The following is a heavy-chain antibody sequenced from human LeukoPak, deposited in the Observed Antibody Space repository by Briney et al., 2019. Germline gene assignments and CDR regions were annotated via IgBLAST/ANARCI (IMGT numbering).Heavy chain of an antibody. J-gene: IGHJ4*02. V-gene: IGHV3-7*03. CDR3: ARDFAYKKFDY. CDR1: GLIFSGSW. Sequence: GGSLRLSCAASGLIFSGSWMNWVRQAPGKGLEWVATINPDGNKKGVADSVRGRFTVSRDDAENSLYLQMNSLRAEDTAVYYCARDFAYKKFDYWGQGTLVTVSS. D-gene: IGHD2-21*01. CDR2: INPDGNKK.